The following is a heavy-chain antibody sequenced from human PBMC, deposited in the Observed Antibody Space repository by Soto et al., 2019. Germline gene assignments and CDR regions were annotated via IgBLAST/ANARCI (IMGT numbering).Heavy chain of an antibody. J-gene: IGHJ4*02. D-gene: IGHD3-3*01. V-gene: IGHV3-23*01. CDR1: GFTFSSYA. CDR3: ANAPKYWSGYYTDYYFDY. Sequence: GGSLRLSCAASGFTFSSYAMSWVRQAPGKGLEWVSAISGSGGSTYYADSVKGRFTITRDNSKNTLYLQMNSLRAEDTAVYYCANAPKYWSGYYTDYYFDYWGQGTLVTVSS. CDR2: ISGSGGST.